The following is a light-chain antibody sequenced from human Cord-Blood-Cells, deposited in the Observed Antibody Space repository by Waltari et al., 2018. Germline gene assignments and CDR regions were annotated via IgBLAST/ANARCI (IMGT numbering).Light chain of an antibody. J-gene: IGLJ3*02. CDR3: SSYAGSNNWV. Sequence: HSVTISCTGTSSDVGGYNYVSWYQQHPGKAPKLMIYEVSKLPSGVPDRFSGSKSGNTASLTVSGLQAEDEADYYCSSYAGSNNWVFGGGTKLTVL. V-gene: IGLV2-8*01. CDR2: EVS. CDR1: SSDVGGYNY.